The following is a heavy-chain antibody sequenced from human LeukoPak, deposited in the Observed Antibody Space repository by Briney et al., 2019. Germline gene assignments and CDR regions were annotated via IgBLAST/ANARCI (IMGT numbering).Heavy chain of an antibody. V-gene: IGHV3-30*03. D-gene: IGHD3-3*01. CDR3: ARDKARYYDFWSGYYLNPYFDY. CDR2: ISYDGSNK. CDR1: GFTFSSYG. Sequence: GGSLRLSCAASGFTFSSYGMHWVRQAPGKGLEWVAVISYDGSNKYYADSVKGRFTISRDNSKNTLYLQMNSLRAEDTAVYYCARDKARYYDFWSGYYLNPYFDYWGQGTLVTVSS. J-gene: IGHJ4*02.